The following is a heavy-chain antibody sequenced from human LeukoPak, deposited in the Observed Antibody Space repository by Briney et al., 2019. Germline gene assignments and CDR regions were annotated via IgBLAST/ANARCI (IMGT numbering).Heavy chain of an antibody. V-gene: IGHV4-34*01. D-gene: IGHD6-13*01. Sequence: SETLSLTCAVYGGSFSGYYWSWIRQPPGKGLEWIGEIDHSGSTNYNPSLKSRVTISVDTSKNQFSLKLSSVTAADTAVYYCARRKRYSSSWYPRGYNWFDPWGQGTLVTVSS. J-gene: IGHJ5*02. CDR3: ARRKRYSSSWYPRGYNWFDP. CDR2: IDHSGST. CDR1: GGSFSGYY.